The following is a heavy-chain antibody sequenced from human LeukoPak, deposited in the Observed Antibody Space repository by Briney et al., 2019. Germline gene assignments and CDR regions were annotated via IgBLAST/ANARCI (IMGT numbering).Heavy chain of an antibody. D-gene: IGHD3-10*01. CDR2: TNHSGRT. V-gene: IGHV4-4*02. CDR3: ARVRWPTTGDKEVRGVITGGLYMDV. Sequence: PSGTLSLTCAVSVGSFSSSNWWSWVRQPPGKGLEWIGETNHSGRTKYNPSLKSRVNISVDTSKNQFPLELTSATAADTAVYYCARVRWPTTGDKEVRGVITGGLYMDVWGKGTTVTISS. CDR1: VGSFSSSNW. J-gene: IGHJ6*03.